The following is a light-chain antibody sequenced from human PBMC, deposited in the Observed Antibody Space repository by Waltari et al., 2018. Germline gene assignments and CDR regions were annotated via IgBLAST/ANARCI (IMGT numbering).Light chain of an antibody. J-gene: IGKJ3*01. CDR2: AAS. CDR3: QQLNSYPVT. V-gene: IGKV1-9*01. Sequence: DIQLTQSPSFLSASVGDRVTITCRASQDINSYLAWYQQKPGKAPKLLIYAASTLQTGVPSRFSGSESGTEFTLTSSSLQPEDFATYYCQQLNSYPVTFGPGTKVAIK. CDR1: QDINSY.